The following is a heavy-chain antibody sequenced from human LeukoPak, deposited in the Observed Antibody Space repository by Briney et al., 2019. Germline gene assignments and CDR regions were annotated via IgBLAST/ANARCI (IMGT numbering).Heavy chain of an antibody. CDR2: ISWNSGSI. Sequence: QTGGSLRLSCAASGFTFDDYAMHWVRQAPGKGLEWVSGISWNSGSIGYADSVKGRFTISRDNAKNSLYLQMNSLRAEDTALYYCARRRDGYNNAFDIWGQGTMVTVSS. D-gene: IGHD5-24*01. CDR1: GFTFDDYA. V-gene: IGHV3-9*01. J-gene: IGHJ3*02. CDR3: ARRRDGYNNAFDI.